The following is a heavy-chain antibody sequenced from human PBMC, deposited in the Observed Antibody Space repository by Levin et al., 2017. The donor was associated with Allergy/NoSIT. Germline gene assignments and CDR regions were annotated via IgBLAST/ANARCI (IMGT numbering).Heavy chain of an antibody. CDR3: ARHIGYSGYEFDY. J-gene: IGHJ4*02. V-gene: IGHV4-59*01. CDR1: GGSISSYY. Sequence: SETLSLTCTVSGGSISSYYWSWIRQPPGKGLEWIGYIYYSGSTNYNPSLKSRVTISVDTSKNQFSLKLSSVTAADTAVYYCARHIGYSGYEFDYWGQGTLVTVSS. CDR2: IYYSGST. D-gene: IGHD5-12*01.